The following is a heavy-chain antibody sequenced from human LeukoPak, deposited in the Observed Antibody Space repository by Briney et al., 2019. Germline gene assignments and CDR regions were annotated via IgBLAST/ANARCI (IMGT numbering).Heavy chain of an antibody. J-gene: IGHJ6*02. D-gene: IGHD6-19*01. Sequence: GGSLRLSCAASGFTFSSDSMNWVRQAPGKGLEWLSSISSSSSYIYYADSVKGRFTISRDNAKNSLYLQMNSLRAEDTAVYYCARDMDSSGWYEIGYYYYYGMDVWGQGTTVTVSS. CDR3: ARDMDSSGWYEIGYYYYYGMDV. CDR1: GFTFSSDS. V-gene: IGHV3-21*01. CDR2: ISSSSSYI.